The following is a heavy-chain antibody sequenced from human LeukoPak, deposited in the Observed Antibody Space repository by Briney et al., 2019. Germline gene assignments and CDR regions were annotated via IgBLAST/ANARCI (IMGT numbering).Heavy chain of an antibody. CDR2: IYYSGST. CDR3: ARLDSGSSLGH. D-gene: IGHD1-26*01. CDR1: GGSISSYY. V-gene: IGHV4-59*01. Sequence: PSKTLSLTCTVSGGSISSYYWSWIRQPPGKGLEWIGYIYYSGSTNYNPSLKSRVTISVDTSKNQFSLKLSSVTAADTAVYYCARLDSGSSLGHWGQGTLVTVSS. J-gene: IGHJ4*02.